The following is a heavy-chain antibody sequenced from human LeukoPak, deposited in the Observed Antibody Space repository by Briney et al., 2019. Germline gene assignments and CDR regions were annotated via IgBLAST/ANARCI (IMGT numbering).Heavy chain of an antibody. V-gene: IGHV4-39*01. CDR2: IYYSGST. J-gene: IGHJ6*03. CDR1: GGSISSSSYY. CDR3: AAQSPAKGYYYYMDV. Sequence: SETLSLTCTVSGGSISSSSYYWGWIRQPPGKGLEWIGSIYYSGSTYYNPSLKSRVTISVDTSKNQFSLKLSSVAAADTAVYYCAAQSPAKGYYYYMDVWGKGTTVTVSS.